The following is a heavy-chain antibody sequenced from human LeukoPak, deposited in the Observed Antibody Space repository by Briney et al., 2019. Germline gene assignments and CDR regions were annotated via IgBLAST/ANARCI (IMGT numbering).Heavy chain of an antibody. Sequence: SGGSLRLSCAASGFTVSSNYMSWVRQAPGKGLEWVSVIYSGGSTYYADSVKGRFTISRDNSKNTLYLQMNSLRAEDTAVYYCARAGTDYDSSGYSFDYWGQGTLVTVSS. V-gene: IGHV3-66*01. CDR2: IYSGGST. CDR3: ARAGTDYDSSGYSFDY. J-gene: IGHJ4*02. CDR1: GFTVSSNY. D-gene: IGHD3-22*01.